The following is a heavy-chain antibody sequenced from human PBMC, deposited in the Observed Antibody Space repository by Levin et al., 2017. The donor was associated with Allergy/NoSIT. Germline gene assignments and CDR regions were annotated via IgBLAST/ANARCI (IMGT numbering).Heavy chain of an antibody. CDR1: GGTFSSYT. D-gene: IGHD1-20*01. Sequence: PVASVKVSCKASGGTFSSYTISWVRQAPGQGLEWMGRIIPILGIANYAQKFQGRVTITADKSTSTAYMELSSLRSEDTAVYYCARLTGSRKYGMDVWGQGTTVTVSS. CDR2: IIPILGIA. V-gene: IGHV1-69*02. J-gene: IGHJ6*02. CDR3: ARLTGSRKYGMDV.